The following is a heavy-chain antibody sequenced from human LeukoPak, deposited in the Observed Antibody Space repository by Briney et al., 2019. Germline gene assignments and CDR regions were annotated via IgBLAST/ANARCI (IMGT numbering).Heavy chain of an antibody. J-gene: IGHJ4*02. D-gene: IGHD6-13*01. CDR3: ARAPSSWLGYFDY. V-gene: IGHV3-48*04. CDR1: GFTFSSYA. Sequence: PGGSLRLSCAASGFTFSSYAMSWVRQAPGKGLEWVSYISSSGSTIYYADSVKGRFTISRDNAKNSLYLQMNSLRAEDTAVYYCARAPSSWLGYFDYWGQGTLVTVSS. CDR2: ISSSGSTI.